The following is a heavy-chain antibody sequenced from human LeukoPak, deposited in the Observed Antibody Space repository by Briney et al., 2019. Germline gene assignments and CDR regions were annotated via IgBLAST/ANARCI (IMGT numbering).Heavy chain of an antibody. CDR2: INHSGST. CDR3: ARVPRTYYDFWSGSNWFDP. D-gene: IGHD3-3*01. Sequence: PSETLSLTCAVYGGSFSGYYWSWIRQPPGKGLEWIGEINHSGSTNYNPSLKSRVTISVDTSKNQFSLKLSSVTAADTAVYYCARVPRTYYDFWSGSNWFDPWGQGTLVTVS. J-gene: IGHJ5*02. CDR1: GGSFSGYY. V-gene: IGHV4-34*01.